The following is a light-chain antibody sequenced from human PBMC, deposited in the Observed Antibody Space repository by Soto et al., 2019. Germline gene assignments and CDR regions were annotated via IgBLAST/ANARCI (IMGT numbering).Light chain of an antibody. CDR1: KLGDKY. V-gene: IGLV3-1*01. J-gene: IGLJ2*01. Sequence: SYELTQPPSVSLSPGQTVSITCSGDKLGDKYACWYQQRPGQSPVLVIYKDSERPSGIPERISGSNSGNTATLTISGTQAMDEADYYCQAWDSSTAVFGGGTKLTVL. CDR3: QAWDSSTAV. CDR2: KDS.